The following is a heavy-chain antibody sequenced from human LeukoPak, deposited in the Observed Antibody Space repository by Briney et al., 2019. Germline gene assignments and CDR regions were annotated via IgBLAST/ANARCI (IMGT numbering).Heavy chain of an antibody. V-gene: IGHV3-30-3*01. J-gene: IGHJ4*02. CDR3: ARDYWWNYDY. CDR1: GFTFSDYA. Sequence: GRSLRLSCAASGFTFSDYAMHWVRQAPGKGLEWVAVISRDGSDKYYPGSVRGRFTISRDNSKNTIYLQMDSLRAEDTAIYYCARDYWWNYDYWGQGTLVTVSS. CDR2: ISRDGSDK. D-gene: IGHD1-7*01.